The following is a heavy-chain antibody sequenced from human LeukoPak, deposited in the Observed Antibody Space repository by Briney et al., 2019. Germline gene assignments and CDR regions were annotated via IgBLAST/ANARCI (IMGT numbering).Heavy chain of an antibody. J-gene: IGHJ4*02. CDR1: GYTFTSYG. D-gene: IGHD2-2*01. Sequence: EASVKVSCKASGYTFTSYGTSWVRQAPGQGLEWMGWISAYNGNTNYAQKLQGRVTMTTDTSTSTAYMELRSLRSDDTAVYYCALESAYCSSTSCYAYWGQGALVTVSS. V-gene: IGHV1-18*01. CDR2: ISAYNGNT. CDR3: ALESAYCSSTSCYAY.